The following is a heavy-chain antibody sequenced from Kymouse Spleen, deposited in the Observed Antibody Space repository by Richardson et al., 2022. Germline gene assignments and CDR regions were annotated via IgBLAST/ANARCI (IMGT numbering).Heavy chain of an antibody. CDR2: TYYRSKWYN. V-gene: IGHV6-1*01. CDR3: AKGGIYYGSGSYKNYYYGMDV. Sequence: QVQLQQSGPGLVKPSQTLSLTCAISGDSVSSNSAAWNWIRQSPSRGLEWLGRTYYRSKWYNDYAVSVKSRITINPDTSKNQFSLQLNSVTPEDTAVYYCAKGGIYYGSGSYKNYYYGMDVWGQGTTVTVSS. J-gene: IGHJ6*02. D-gene: IGHD3-10*01. CDR1: GDSVSSNSAA.